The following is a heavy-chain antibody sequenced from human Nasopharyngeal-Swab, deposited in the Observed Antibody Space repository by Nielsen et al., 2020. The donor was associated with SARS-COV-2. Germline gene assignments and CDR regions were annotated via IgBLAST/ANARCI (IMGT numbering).Heavy chain of an antibody. V-gene: IGHV4-34*01. CDR2: INHSGST. Sequence: SETLSLTCAVYGGSFSGYYWSWIRQPPGKGLEWIGEINHSGSTNYTPSLKSRVTISVDTSQYQFSLKLSSVTAADTAVYYCARGKYQLLFSGAFDIWGQGTMVTVSS. D-gene: IGHD2-2*01. CDR3: ARGKYQLLFSGAFDI. CDR1: GGSFSGYY. J-gene: IGHJ3*02.